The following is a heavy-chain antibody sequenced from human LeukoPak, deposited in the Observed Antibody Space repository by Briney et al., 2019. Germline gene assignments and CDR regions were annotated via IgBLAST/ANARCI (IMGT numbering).Heavy chain of an antibody. CDR1: GFTFSNAW. Sequence: GGSLRLSCAASGFTFSNAWMSWVRQAPGKGLEWVGRIKSKTDGGTTDYAAPVKGRFTISRDDSKHTLYLQMNSLKTEDTAVYYCTKYRGGSGYYFDPWGQGTLVTVSS. D-gene: IGHD3-22*01. J-gene: IGHJ5*02. CDR3: TKYRGGSGYYFDP. V-gene: IGHV3-15*01. CDR2: IKSKTDGGTT.